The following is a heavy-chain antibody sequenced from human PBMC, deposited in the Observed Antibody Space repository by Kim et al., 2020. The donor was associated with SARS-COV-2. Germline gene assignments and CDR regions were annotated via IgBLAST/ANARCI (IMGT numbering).Heavy chain of an antibody. CDR1: GGSISSSSYY. J-gene: IGHJ4*02. V-gene: IGHV4-39*01. CDR3: AIFQGVVVPH. D-gene: IGHD2-15*01. CDR2: IYYSGST. Sequence: SETLSLTCTVSGGSISSSSYYWGWIRQPPGKGLEWIGSIYYSGSTHYNPSLKSRVTISVDTSKNQFSLKLSSVTAADTAVYYCAIFQGVVVPHWGQGTLVTVSS.